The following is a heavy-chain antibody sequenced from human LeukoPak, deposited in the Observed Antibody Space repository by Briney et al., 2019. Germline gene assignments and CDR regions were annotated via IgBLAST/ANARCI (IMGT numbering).Heavy chain of an antibody. CDR3: ARDLSKGAYFDY. J-gene: IGHJ4*02. CDR1: GFPFSSYA. CDR2: IWYDGNNK. D-gene: IGHD6-6*01. V-gene: IGHV3-33*08. Sequence: AGRSLRLSCAASGFPFSSYAIHWVRQAPGKGLEWVAVIWYDGNNKWYADSVKGRFTISRDNSRNTLYLQMDYLRAEDTAVYYCARDLSKGAYFDYWGQGTLVTVSS.